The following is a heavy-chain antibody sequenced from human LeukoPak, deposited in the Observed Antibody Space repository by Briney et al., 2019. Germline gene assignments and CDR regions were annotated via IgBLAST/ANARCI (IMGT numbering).Heavy chain of an antibody. V-gene: IGHV1-18*01. CDR3: ASGVLGAGLWFGESYDY. CDR2: ISAYNGNT. CDR1: GYTFTRYV. D-gene: IGHD3-10*01. Sequence: ASVKVSCKASGYTFTRYVISWVRQAPGQGLEWMGWISAYNGNTNYAQKLQGRVTMTTDTSTSTAYMELRSLRSDDTAVYYCASGVLGAGLWFGESYDYWGQGTLVTVSS. J-gene: IGHJ4*02.